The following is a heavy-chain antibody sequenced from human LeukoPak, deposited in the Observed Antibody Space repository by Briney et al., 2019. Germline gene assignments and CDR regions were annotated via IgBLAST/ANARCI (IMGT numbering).Heavy chain of an antibody. Sequence: GGSLRLSCAASGFTFDDYAMHWVRQAPGKGLEWVSLISWDGGSTYYADSVKGRFTISRDNSKNSLYLQMNSLRTEDTALYYCAKDGAAAGIYYYYGMDVWGQGTTVTVSS. CDR2: ISWDGGST. J-gene: IGHJ6*02. CDR1: GFTFDDYA. V-gene: IGHV3-43*01. D-gene: IGHD6-13*01. CDR3: AKDGAAAGIYYYYGMDV.